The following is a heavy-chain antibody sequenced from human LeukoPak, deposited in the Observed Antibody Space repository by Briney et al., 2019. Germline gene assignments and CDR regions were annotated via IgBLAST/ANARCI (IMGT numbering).Heavy chain of an antibody. CDR3: ARQGIAVAGDFDY. CDR2: TYYRSKWYN. D-gene: IGHD6-19*01. CDR1: GDTVSGDSAA. J-gene: IGHJ4*02. V-gene: IGHV6-1*01. Sequence: QTLSLTCAISGDTVSGDSAAWSWIRQSPSRGLEWLGRTYYRSKWYNDYAVSVKSPMTINPDTSKNQFSLQLNSVTPEDTAVYYCARQGIAVAGDFDYWGQGTLVTXSS.